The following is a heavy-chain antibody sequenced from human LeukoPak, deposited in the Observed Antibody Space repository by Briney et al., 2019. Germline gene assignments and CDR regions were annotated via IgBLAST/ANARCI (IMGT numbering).Heavy chain of an antibody. CDR1: GFTFSSYG. D-gene: IGHD3-22*01. CDR2: ISHDGSNK. Sequence: GGSLRLSCAASGFTFSSYGVHWVRQAPGKGLEWMAVISHDGSNKYYADSVKGRFTISRDNSKNTVYLQMISLRAEDTAVYYCAKVNYYDSSGYLDYWGQGTLVTVSS. J-gene: IGHJ4*02. CDR3: AKVNYYDSSGYLDY. V-gene: IGHV3-30*18.